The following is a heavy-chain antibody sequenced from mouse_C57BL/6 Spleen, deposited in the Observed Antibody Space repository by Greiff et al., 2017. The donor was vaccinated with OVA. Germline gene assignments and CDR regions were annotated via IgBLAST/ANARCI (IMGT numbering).Heavy chain of an antibody. CDR3: ARGITTVVEY. Sequence: VQLQQSGAELVKPGASVKLSCTASGFNIKDYYMPWVKQRTEQGLEWIGRIDPEDGETKYAPQFQGKATITADTSSNTASLQLSSLTSEVTAVYYFARGITTVVEYWGQGTLVTVSA. J-gene: IGHJ3*01. D-gene: IGHD1-1*01. CDR1: GFNIKDYY. CDR2: IDPEDGET. V-gene: IGHV14-2*01.